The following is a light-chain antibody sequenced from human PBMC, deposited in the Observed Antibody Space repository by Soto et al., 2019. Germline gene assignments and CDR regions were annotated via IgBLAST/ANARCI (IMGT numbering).Light chain of an antibody. CDR2: GAS. J-gene: IGKJ3*01. V-gene: IGKV3-15*01. Sequence: EIMMTQSPGTLSVSPGEGATLSCTASQSVNLNFAWYSQQPGQPPWRLLYGASTRATGIPVRFRGSGSVTEFTLTISRLQYEDSAVYYCHQYNSWPRCTFGPGTKVDIK. CDR3: HQYNSWPRCT. CDR1: QSVNLN.